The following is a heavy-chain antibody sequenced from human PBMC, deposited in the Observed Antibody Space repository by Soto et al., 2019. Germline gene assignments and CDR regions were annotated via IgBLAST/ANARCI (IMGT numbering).Heavy chain of an antibody. D-gene: IGHD4-4*01. CDR2: IYYSGST. J-gene: IGHJ4*02. Sequence: PSETLSLTCTVSGGSISSGDYYWSWIRQPPGKGLEWIGHIYYSGSTYYNPSLKSRVTISVDTSKNQFSLKLSSVTAADTAVYYCAKTPTYSNYAFDYWGQGTLVTVSS. V-gene: IGHV4-30-4*01. CDR1: GGSISSGDYY. CDR3: AKTPTYSNYAFDY.